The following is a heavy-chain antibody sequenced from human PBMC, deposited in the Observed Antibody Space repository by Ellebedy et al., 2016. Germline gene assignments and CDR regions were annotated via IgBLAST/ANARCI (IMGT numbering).Heavy chain of an antibody. CDR2: ISAYNGNT. J-gene: IGHJ6*02. CDR3: ARDGRAAAGKGYYYYGMDV. D-gene: IGHD6-13*01. CDR1: GYTFTSYG. V-gene: IGHV1-18*01. Sequence: ASVKVSCKASGYTFTSYGISWVRQAPGQGLEWMGWISAYNGNTNYAQKLQGRVTMTTDTSTSTAYMELRSLRSDDPAVYYCARDGRAAAGKGYYYYGMDVWGQGTTVTVSS.